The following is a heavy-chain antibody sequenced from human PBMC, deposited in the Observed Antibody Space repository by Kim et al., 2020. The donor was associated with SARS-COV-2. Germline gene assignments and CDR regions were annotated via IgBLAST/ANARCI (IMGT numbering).Heavy chain of an antibody. CDR3: VKDSNFYSFDI. J-gene: IGHJ3*02. V-gene: IGHV3-64*03. D-gene: IGHD3-9*01. CDR2: T. Sequence: TYSADSVRGRCTFSRDNSKNMLLLHMDSLRVEDTATYYCVKDSNFYSFDIWGQGTMVTVSS.